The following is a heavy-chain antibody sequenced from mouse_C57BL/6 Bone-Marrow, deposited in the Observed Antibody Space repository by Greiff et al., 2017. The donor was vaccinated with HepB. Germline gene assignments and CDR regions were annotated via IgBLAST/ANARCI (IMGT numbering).Heavy chain of an antibody. J-gene: IGHJ1*03. CDR2: IYPRSGNT. CDR1: GYTFTSYG. Sequence: QVQLQQSGAELARPGASVKLSCKASGYTFTSYGISWVKQRTGQGLEWIGEIYPRSGNTYYNEKFKGKATLTADKSSSTAYMELRSLTSEDSAVYFCATCPIYYNGSWDFDVWGTEATVTVSS. V-gene: IGHV1-81*01. CDR3: ATCPIYYNGSWDFDV. D-gene: IGHD1-1*01.